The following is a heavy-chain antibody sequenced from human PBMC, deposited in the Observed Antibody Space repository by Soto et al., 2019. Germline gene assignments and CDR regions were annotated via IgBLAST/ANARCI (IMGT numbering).Heavy chain of an antibody. J-gene: IGHJ5*02. CDR2: ISRDSVDI. CDR3: ARASATCLNWFDT. CDR1: GFIFSDYS. D-gene: IGHD1-26*01. V-gene: IGHV3-48*02. Sequence: EVVLVESGGGVVQPGGSLRLSCATSGFIFSDYSMDWIRQAPGKGLEWISYISRDSVDIYYADSVKGRFTVSRDNAKKSLYLEMSGLRDEDTATYYCARASATCLNWFDTWGQGSLVIVSS.